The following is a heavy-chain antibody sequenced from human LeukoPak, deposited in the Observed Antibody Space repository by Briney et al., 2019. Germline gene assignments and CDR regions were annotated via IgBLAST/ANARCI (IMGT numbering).Heavy chain of an antibody. CDR3: ARDRGRGAALDY. CDR2: INHTGNT. Sequence: SETLSLTCAVYGGSFSGYYWSWIRQPPGKGLEWIGEINHTGNTNYNPSLKSRVTISLDTSKNQFSLKLSSVTAADTAVYYCARDRGRGAALDYWGQGTLVTVSS. CDR1: GGSFSGYY. D-gene: IGHD2-15*01. J-gene: IGHJ4*02. V-gene: IGHV4-34*01.